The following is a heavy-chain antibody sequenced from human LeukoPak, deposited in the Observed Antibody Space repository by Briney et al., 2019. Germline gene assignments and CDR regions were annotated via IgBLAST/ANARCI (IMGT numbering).Heavy chain of an antibody. D-gene: IGHD5-18*01. CDR1: GYTFTSHY. J-gene: IGHJ4*02. CDR2: INPSGGST. CDR3: ARDTNSVDTAMVTGGIDY. V-gene: IGHV1-46*01. Sequence: ASVKVSCKASGYTFTSHYMHWVRQAPGQGLEWMGIINPSGGSTSYAQKFQGRVTMTRDMSTSTVYMELSSLRSEDTAVYYCARDTNSVDTAMVTGGIDYWGQGTLVTVSS.